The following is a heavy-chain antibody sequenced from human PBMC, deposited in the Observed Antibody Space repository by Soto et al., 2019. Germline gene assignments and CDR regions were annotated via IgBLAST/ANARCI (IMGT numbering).Heavy chain of an antibody. CDR2: VYYSGST. Sequence: QLQLQESGPGLVKPSETLSLTCTVSGDSISSSSYHWGWIRQPPGKGLEWIGSVYYSGSTYYNPSPKCRVTISVDESKKQFSLTMGPVTAADTAVDYCARHRGPTGPNYWGQGTLVTVSS. CDR3: ARHRGPTGPNY. V-gene: IGHV4-39*01. D-gene: IGHD3-10*01. J-gene: IGHJ4*02. CDR1: GDSISSSSYH.